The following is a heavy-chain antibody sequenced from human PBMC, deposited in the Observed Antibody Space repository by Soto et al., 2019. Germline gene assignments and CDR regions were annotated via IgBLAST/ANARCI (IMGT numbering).Heavy chain of an antibody. J-gene: IGHJ6*02. CDR2: ISSSRSTI. CDR1: GFTLKSFS. CDR3: VRGRSDSLMDV. D-gene: IGHD2-15*01. Sequence: AGGSLRLSCAGSGFTLKSFSMNWVRQAPGKGLEWVSYISSSRSTIYYADSVKGRFTISRDDDKNSLYLQMNSLRDDDTAEYYCVRGRSDSLMDVWGQGTTVTVSS. V-gene: IGHV3-48*02.